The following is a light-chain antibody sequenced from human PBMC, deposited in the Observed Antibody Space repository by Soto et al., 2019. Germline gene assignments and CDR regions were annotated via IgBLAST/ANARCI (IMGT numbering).Light chain of an antibody. J-gene: IGKJ2*01. V-gene: IGKV1-39*01. CDR2: AAS. Sequence: DIQMTQSPSSLSASVGDRVTITCRASQSISNYLNWYQQKPGKAPNLLIYAASSLQSGVPSRFSGSGSGTDFTLTISSLQPEDFATYYCQQSYSDPYTFGQGTQLEIK. CDR3: QQSYSDPYT. CDR1: QSISNY.